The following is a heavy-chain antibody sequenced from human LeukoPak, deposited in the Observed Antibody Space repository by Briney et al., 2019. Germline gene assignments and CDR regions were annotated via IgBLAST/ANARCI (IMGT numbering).Heavy chain of an antibody. CDR2: INPKSGGT. CDR3: ARRFCSGGSCSLDY. Sequence: ASVKVSYKASGYTFTRYYMLWVRQAPGHGLEWMGRINPKSGGTNYAQKFQSRVTMTRDTSTSPAYMELSRLRSDDTAVYYCARRFCSGGSCSLDYWGQGTLVTVSS. V-gene: IGHV1-2*06. CDR1: GYTFTRYY. D-gene: IGHD2-15*01. J-gene: IGHJ4*02.